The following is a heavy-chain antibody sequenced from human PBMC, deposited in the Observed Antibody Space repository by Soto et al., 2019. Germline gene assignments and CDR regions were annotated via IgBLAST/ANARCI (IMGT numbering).Heavy chain of an antibody. D-gene: IGHD2-8*01. V-gene: IGHV1-69*13. CDR3: SRNGVSRLDYYGMDV. Sequence: GASVKVSCKASGCTFSSYAISWVRQAPGQGLEWMGGIIPIVGTANYAQKFQGRVTITADESTSTAYMELSSLRSEDTAVYYCSRNGVSRLDYYGMDVWGQGTTVTVSS. CDR1: GCTFSSYA. J-gene: IGHJ6*02. CDR2: IIPIVGTA.